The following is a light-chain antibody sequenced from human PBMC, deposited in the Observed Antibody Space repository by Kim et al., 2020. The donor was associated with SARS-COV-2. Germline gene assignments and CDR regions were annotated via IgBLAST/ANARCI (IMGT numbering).Light chain of an antibody. CDR2: DAS. J-gene: IGKJ4*01. CDR1: QSVSSS. Sequence: LCPGERATLSCRASQSVSSSLAWYQQKPGQAPRLLIYDASNRATGIPARFSGSGSGTDFTLTIGSLEPEDFAVYYCQQRGNWPLTFGGGTKVDIK. CDR3: QQRGNWPLT. V-gene: IGKV3-11*01.